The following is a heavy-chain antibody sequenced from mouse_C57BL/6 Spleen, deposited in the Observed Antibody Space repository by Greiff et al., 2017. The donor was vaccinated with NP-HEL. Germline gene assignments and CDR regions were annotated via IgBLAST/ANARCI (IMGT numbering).Heavy chain of an antibody. CDR1: GYTFTSYW. J-gene: IGHJ4*01. Sequence: QVQLQQPGAELVKPGASVKLSCKASGYTFTSYWMQWVKQRPGQGLAWIGEIDPSDSYTTYNQKFKGKATLTVDTYSSTAYMQLSSLTSEDSAVYYCARSANYGSSYAMDYWGQGTSVTVSS. D-gene: IGHD1-1*01. CDR2: IDPSDSYT. V-gene: IGHV1-50*01. CDR3: ARSANYGSSYAMDY.